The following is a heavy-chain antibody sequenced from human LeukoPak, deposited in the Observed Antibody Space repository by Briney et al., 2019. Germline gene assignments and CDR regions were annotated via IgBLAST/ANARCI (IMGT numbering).Heavy chain of an antibody. Sequence: ATVKVSCKASGYTFTGYYMHWVRQAPGQGLEWMGWINPNSGGTNYAQKFQGRVTMTRDTSISTAYMELSRVRSDDTAVYYCARQLMDDFWSGYYLGYYYYYGMDVWGQGTTVTVSS. CDR3: ARQLMDDFWSGYYLGYYYYYGMDV. D-gene: IGHD3-3*01. CDR2: INPNSGGT. J-gene: IGHJ6*02. CDR1: GYTFTGYY. V-gene: IGHV1-2*02.